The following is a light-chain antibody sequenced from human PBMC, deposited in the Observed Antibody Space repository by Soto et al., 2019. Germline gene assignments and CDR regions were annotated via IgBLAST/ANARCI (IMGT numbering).Light chain of an antibody. CDR1: QSLLHSNGYTY. Sequence: DIVMTQSPLSLPVTPGEPASISCRSSQSLLHSNGYTYLDWYLQKPGQSPQLLIYWGSNRASAVPDRFSGSGSGTDFTLKISRVEAEDVGVYYCMQALQTPLTFGPGTKVDIK. CDR2: WGS. CDR3: MQALQTPLT. V-gene: IGKV2-28*01. J-gene: IGKJ3*01.